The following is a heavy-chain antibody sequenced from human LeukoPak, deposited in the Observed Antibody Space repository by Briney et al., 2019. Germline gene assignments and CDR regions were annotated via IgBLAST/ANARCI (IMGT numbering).Heavy chain of an antibody. V-gene: IGHV3-9*01. CDR1: GFTFHDYA. CDR2: ISWNSGII. D-gene: IGHD1-26*01. Sequence: GGSLRLSCAASGFTFHDYAMHWVRQAPGKGLEWVSGISWNSGIIGYADSVKGRFTTSRDNAKNTLYLQMNSLRAEDTAVYYCARVEGATYFDYWGQGTLVTVSS. CDR3: ARVEGATYFDY. J-gene: IGHJ4*02.